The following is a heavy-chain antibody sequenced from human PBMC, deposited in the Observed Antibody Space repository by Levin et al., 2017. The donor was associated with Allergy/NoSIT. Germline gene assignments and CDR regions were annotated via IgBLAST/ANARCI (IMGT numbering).Heavy chain of an antibody. Sequence: PVASVKVSCAASGFTFSSYGMQWVRQAPGKGLEWVAIIGYDGSNKYYGDSVKGRFTISRDNSKNTLYLQMNSLRAEDTAVYYCTTVRGQWAHWYFDFWGRGTLVTVSS. J-gene: IGHJ2*01. CDR1: GFTFSSYG. CDR2: IGYDGSNK. D-gene: IGHD2-8*01. CDR3: TTVRGQWAHWYFDF. V-gene: IGHV3-30*02.